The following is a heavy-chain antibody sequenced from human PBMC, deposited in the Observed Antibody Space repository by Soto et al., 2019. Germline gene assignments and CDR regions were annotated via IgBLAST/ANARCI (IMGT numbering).Heavy chain of an antibody. CDR1: GFTVSSNY. Sequence: EVQLVESGGGLVQPGGSLRLSCAASGFTVSSNYMSWVRQAPGKGLEWVSVIYSGGSTYYADSVKGRFTISRDNSKNTLYLQMNSLRAKDTAVYYCARARRGGSLGWFDPWGQGTLVTVSS. D-gene: IGHD2-15*01. CDR3: ARARRGGSLGWFDP. J-gene: IGHJ5*02. V-gene: IGHV3-66*01. CDR2: IYSGGST.